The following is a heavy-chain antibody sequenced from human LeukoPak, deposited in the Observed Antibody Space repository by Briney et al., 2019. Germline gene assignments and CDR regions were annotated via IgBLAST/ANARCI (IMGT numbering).Heavy chain of an antibody. D-gene: IGHD2-15*01. V-gene: IGHV1-8*01. Sequence: ASVNVSCKTSGYTFTSYDINWVRQATGQGLEWVGWMNPNSGNTGYAQKFQGRVTMTRNTSISTAYMELSSLRSEDTAVYYCARTGQGGSIWFVPNFDYWGQGTLVTVSS. J-gene: IGHJ4*02. CDR3: ARTGQGGSIWFVPNFDY. CDR1: GYTFTSYD. CDR2: MNPNSGNT.